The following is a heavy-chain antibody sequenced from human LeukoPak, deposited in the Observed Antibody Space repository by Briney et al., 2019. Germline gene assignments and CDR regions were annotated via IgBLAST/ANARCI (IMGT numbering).Heavy chain of an antibody. CDR3: ARGDYYDSSGLI. CDR2: INAGNGNT. V-gene: IGHV1-3*01. Sequence: ASVKVSCKASGYTFTSYAVHWVRQAPGQRLEWMGWINAGNGNTKYSQKFQGRVTITRDTSASTAYMELSSLRSEDTAVYYCARGDYYDSSGLIWGQGTLVTVSS. CDR1: GYTFTSYA. J-gene: IGHJ4*02. D-gene: IGHD3-22*01.